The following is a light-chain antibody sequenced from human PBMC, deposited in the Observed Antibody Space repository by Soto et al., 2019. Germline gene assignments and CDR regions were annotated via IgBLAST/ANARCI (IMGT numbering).Light chain of an antibody. CDR2: DAS. J-gene: IGKJ3*01. V-gene: IGKV3-11*01. CDR1: QNVSTY. CDR3: QQRTNWLT. Sequence: EIVLTQSPATLSLSRGERVTLSCRASQNVSTYLAWYQQKPGQAPRLLIYDASDRATGIPARFSGSGSGTDFTLTISSPEPEDSAVYYCQQRTNWLTFGPGTKVDIK.